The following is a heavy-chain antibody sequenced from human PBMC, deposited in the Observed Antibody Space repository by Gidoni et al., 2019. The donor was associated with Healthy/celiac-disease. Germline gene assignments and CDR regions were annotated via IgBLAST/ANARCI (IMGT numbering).Heavy chain of an antibody. V-gene: IGHV3-74*01. D-gene: IGHD6-13*01. J-gene: IGHJ4*02. CDR2: INSDGSSK. CDR1: GSTFSSYW. CDR3: ARAYSSSWHFDY. Sequence: EVQLVESGGGLVQPGGSLILSCSASGSTFSSYWMHWVRQAPGKGLVWVSRINSDGSSKRYADSVKGRFTISRDNAKNTLYLQMNSMRAEDTAVYYCARAYSSSWHFDYWGQGTLVTVSS.